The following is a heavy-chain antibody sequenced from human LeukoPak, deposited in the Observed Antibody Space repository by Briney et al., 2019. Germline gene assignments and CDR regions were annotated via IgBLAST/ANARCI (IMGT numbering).Heavy chain of an antibody. V-gene: IGHV1-69*01. D-gene: IGHD5-24*01. CDR1: GGTFISSS. CDR2: IIPIFGTA. Sequence: SVKVSCKASGGTFISSSISWVRQAPGQGLEWMGGIIPIFGTANYAQKFQGRVTITADESTRTAYMKLSSLRSEDTAVYYCARDETIDGYYDFDYWGQGTLVTVSS. CDR3: ARDETIDGYYDFDY. J-gene: IGHJ4*02.